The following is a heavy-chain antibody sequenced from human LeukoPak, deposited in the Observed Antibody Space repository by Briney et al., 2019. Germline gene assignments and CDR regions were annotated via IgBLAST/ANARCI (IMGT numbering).Heavy chain of an antibody. D-gene: IGHD3-16*02. Sequence: GSLRLSCAASGFTFSSYAMSWVRQAPGKGLEWVSAISGSDGSTYYADSVKGRFTISRDNSKNTLYLQMNGLKTEDTAVYYCAREGSIVARTDYWGQGALVIVSS. V-gene: IGHV3-23*01. CDR1: GFTFSSYA. CDR2: ISGSDGST. CDR3: AREGSIVARTDY. J-gene: IGHJ4*02.